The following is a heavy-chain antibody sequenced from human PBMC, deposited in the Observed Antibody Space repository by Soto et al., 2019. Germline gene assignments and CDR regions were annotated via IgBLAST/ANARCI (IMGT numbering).Heavy chain of an antibody. CDR3: ARGGIAARQPPYYYYGMDV. CDR1: GGSFSGYY. J-gene: IGHJ6*02. CDR2: INHSGST. D-gene: IGHD6-6*01. Sequence: SETLSLTCAVYGGSFSGYYWSWIRQPPGKGLEWIGEINHSGSTNYNPSLKSRVTISVDTSKNQFSLKLSSVTAADTAVYYCARGGIAARQPPYYYYGMDVWGQGTTVTVSS. V-gene: IGHV4-34*01.